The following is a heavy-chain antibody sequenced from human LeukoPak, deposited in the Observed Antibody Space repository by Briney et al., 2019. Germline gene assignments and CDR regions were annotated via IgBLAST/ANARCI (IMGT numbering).Heavy chain of an antibody. CDR3: ARGQKYTYGYTVTELGSRYFDY. Sequence: SETLSLTCTVSGGSIGRSSYYWGWIRQPPGKGLEWIGSIYYSGSTNYIPSLRGRVTISLDTSKNQFSLNLSSVTAADTAVYYCARGQKYTYGYTVTELGSRYFDYWGQGTLVTVSS. CDR1: GGSIGRSSYY. CDR2: IYYSGST. V-gene: IGHV4-39*07. J-gene: IGHJ4*02. D-gene: IGHD5-18*01.